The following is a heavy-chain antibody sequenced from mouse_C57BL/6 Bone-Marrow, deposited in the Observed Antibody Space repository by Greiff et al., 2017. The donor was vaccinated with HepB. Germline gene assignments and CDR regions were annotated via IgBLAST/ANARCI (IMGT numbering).Heavy chain of an antibody. CDR2: IDPSDSYT. J-gene: IGHJ3*01. CDR1: GYTFTSYW. D-gene: IGHD1-1*01. CDR3: ALLLRLH. Sequence: QVQLQQPGAELVRPGTSVKLSCKASGYTFTSYWMHWVKQRPGQGLEWIGVIDPSDSYTNYNQKFKGKATLTVDKSSSTAYMELRSLTSEDSAVYFCALLLRLHGGQGTLVTVSA. V-gene: IGHV1-59*01.